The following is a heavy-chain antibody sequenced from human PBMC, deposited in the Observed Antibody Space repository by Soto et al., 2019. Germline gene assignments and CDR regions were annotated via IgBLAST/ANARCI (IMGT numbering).Heavy chain of an antibody. CDR2: ISDYGRI. V-gene: IGHV3-74*01. J-gene: IGHJ4*02. CDR1: GFTFGNYW. Sequence: PGGSLRLSCAASGFTFGNYWMHWVRQAPGKGLVWVSRISDYGRINYADSVKDRFIISRDDAKSELYLQLNDLRAEDTAVYYCTTKEVVTTVEDYWGQGTLVTVSS. D-gene: IGHD4-17*01. CDR3: TTKEVVTTVEDY.